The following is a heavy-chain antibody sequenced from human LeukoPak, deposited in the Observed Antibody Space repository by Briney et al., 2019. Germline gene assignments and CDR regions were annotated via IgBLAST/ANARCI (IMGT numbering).Heavy chain of an antibody. CDR1: GGSFSGYY. CDR2: INHSGST. J-gene: IGHJ6*02. CDR3: ARESSYYYYGMDV. Sequence: SETLSLTCAVYGGSFSGYYWSWIRQPPGKGLEWIGEINHSGSTNHNPSLKSRVTISVDTSKNQFSLKLSSVTAADTAVYYCARESSYYYYGMDVWGQGTTVTVSS. V-gene: IGHV4-34*01.